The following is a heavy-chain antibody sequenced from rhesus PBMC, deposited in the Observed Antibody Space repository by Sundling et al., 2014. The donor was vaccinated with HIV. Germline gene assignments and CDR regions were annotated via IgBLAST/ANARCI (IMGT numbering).Heavy chain of an antibody. CDR1: GGSISGGYY. D-gene: IGHD4-11*01. Sequence: QVQLQESGPGLVKPSETLSLTCAVSGGSISGGYYWSWIRQSPGKGLEWIGSLSPSGGTNYLTPSLKSRVTLSLDTSTNRFSLKLTSVTAADTAVYYCASEITTNDAFVFLGAEGLRVTVSS. V-gene: IGHV4-76*01. CDR2: LSPSGGTN. J-gene: IGHJ3*01. CDR3: ASEITTNDAFVF.